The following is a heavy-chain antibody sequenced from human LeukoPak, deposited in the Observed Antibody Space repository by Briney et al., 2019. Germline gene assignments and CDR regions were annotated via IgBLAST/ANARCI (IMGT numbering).Heavy chain of an antibody. V-gene: IGHV4-38-2*02. Sequence: SETLSLSCSVSGYSISSGYYCGWIRQPPGKGRVWIGSIYHSGNTYYEPSLKSRVTISIDTSKNQFSLKLSTVTAADTAVYYCARAHYYDSSDYPRDYWGQGTLVTVSS. CDR1: GYSISSGYY. D-gene: IGHD3-22*01. CDR3: ARAHYYDSSDYPRDY. CDR2: IYHSGNT. J-gene: IGHJ4*02.